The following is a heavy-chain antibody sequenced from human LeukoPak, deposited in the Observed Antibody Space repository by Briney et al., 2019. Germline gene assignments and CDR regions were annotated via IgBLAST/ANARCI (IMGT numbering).Heavy chain of an antibody. CDR1: GGTFSSYA. D-gene: IGHD2-2*01. CDR3: ARSKDIVVVPAASYYYYYGMDV. Sequence: ASVMVSCKASGGTFSSYAISWVRQAPGQGLEWMGGIIPIFGTANYAQKFQGRVTITADESTSTAYMELSSLRSEDTAVYYCARSKDIVVVPAASYYYYYGMDVWGQGTTVTVSS. CDR2: IIPIFGTA. J-gene: IGHJ6*02. V-gene: IGHV1-69*13.